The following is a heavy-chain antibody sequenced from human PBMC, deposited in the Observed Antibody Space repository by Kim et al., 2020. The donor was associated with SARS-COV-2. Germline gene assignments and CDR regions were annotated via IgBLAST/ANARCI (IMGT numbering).Heavy chain of an antibody. D-gene: IGHD6-13*01. J-gene: IGHJ4*02. CDR2: IYYSGST. V-gene: IGHV4-59*01. Sequence: SETLSLTCTVSGGSISSYYWSWIRQPPGKGLEWIGYIYYSGSTNYNPSLKSRVTISVDTSKNQFSLKLSSVTAADTAVYYCARGREGYTSSWYLDYWGQGTLVIVSS. CDR1: GGSISSYY. CDR3: ARGREGYTSSWYLDY.